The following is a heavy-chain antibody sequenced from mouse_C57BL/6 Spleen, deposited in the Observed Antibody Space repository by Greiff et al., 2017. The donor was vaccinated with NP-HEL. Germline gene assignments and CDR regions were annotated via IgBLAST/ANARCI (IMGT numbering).Heavy chain of an antibody. V-gene: IGHV2-5*01. D-gene: IGHD2-3*01. CDR3: AKNDDGYYVGYFDV. Sequence: QVQLKESGPGLVQPSQSLSITCTVSGFSLTSYGVHWVRQSPGKGLEWLGVIWRGGSTDYNAAFMSRLSITKDNSKSQVFFKMNSLQADDTAIYYCAKNDDGYYVGYFDVWGTGTTVTVSS. CDR1: GFSLTSYG. J-gene: IGHJ1*03. CDR2: IWRGGST.